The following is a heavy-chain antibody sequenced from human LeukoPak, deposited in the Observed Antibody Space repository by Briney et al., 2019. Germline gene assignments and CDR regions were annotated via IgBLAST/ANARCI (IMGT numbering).Heavy chain of an antibody. CDR1: GGSISSDY. D-gene: IGHD2-2*01. V-gene: IGHV4-59*01. CDR3: AREPIYGSSGN. J-gene: IGHJ4*02. Sequence: SETLSLTCTVSGGSISSDYWSWIQQPPGKGLEWIGYIYYSGSTNYNPSLKSRVTISVDRSKNQFSLRLSSVTAADTAVYFCAREPIYGSSGNWGQGTLVTVSS. CDR2: IYYSGST.